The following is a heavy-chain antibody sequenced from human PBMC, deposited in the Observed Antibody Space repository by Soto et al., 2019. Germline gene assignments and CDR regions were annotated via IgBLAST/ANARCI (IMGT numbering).Heavy chain of an antibody. CDR1: GYSISSGYY. CDR2: MYHSGNT. J-gene: IGHJ5*02. V-gene: IGHV4-38-2*02. CDR3: ARDLSSSSENWFDP. Sequence: PSETLSLTCAVSGYSISSGYYWGWIRQPPGKGLEGIGSMYHSGNTYYNPSLKSRVTISVDTSKNQFSLKLSSVTAADTAVYYCARDLSSSSENWFDPWGQGMLVTVSS. D-gene: IGHD6-6*01.